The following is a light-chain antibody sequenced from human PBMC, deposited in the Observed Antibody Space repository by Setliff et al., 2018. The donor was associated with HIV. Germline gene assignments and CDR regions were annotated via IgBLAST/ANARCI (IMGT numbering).Light chain of an antibody. CDR2: QAT. J-gene: IGLJ1*01. CDR3: CSNTGSNTFV. V-gene: IGLV2-23*01. Sequence: SALAQPASVSGSPGQSITISCTGTSNDVGRYDLVSWYQQHQARAPKLIIYQATRRPSGVSNRFSGSKSGNVASLAISGLQAEDEADYYCCSNTGSNTFVFGTGTKVTVL. CDR1: SNDVGRYDL.